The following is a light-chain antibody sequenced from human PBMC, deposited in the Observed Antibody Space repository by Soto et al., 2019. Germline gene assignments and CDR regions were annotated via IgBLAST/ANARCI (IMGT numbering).Light chain of an antibody. CDR2: GAS. J-gene: IGKJ1*01. CDR1: QSVSSN. Sequence: EIVMTQSPATLSVSPGERATLSCRASQSVSSNLAWYQQKPGQAPRLLIYGASTRATGIPARCSGSGSGTEFTLTISSLQSEDCAVYYCQQYKNWRVWTVGQGTNVDMK. V-gene: IGKV3-15*01. CDR3: QQYKNWRVWT.